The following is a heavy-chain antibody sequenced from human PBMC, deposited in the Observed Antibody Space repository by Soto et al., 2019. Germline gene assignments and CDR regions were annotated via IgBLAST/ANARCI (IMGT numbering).Heavy chain of an antibody. CDR1: GGTFSTYS. Sequence: SVKVSCKASGGTFSTYSISWVRQAPGQGLEWMGRIIPILGIPDYAQKFQGRVTMTADKSTTTADMELSSLRSDDTAVYYCARDEVVVVAATPYYWGQGTLVTVSS. CDR3: ARDEVVVVAATPYY. V-gene: IGHV1-69*04. CDR2: IIPILGIP. J-gene: IGHJ4*02. D-gene: IGHD2-15*01.